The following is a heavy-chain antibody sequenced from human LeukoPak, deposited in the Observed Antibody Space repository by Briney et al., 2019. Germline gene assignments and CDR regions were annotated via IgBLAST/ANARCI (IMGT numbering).Heavy chain of an antibody. Sequence: GGSLRLSCAASGVTVSNNYMICLPQAPGKGLGWVSLIYSGGSTYYADSVKGRFTISRDNSKNTLYLQMNSLRAEDTAVYYCARDPPAVAANTYGWGQGTLVTVSS. J-gene: IGHJ4*02. CDR2: IYSGGST. V-gene: IGHV3-66*01. D-gene: IGHD6-6*01. CDR3: ARDPPAVAANTYG. CDR1: GVTVSNNY.